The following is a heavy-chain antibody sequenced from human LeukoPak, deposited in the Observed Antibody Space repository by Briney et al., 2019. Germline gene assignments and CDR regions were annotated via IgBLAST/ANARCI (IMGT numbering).Heavy chain of an antibody. CDR1: GFTFSSYW. CDR2: IKQDGSEK. Sequence: GSLRLSCAASGFTFSSYWMSWVRQAPGKGLEWVANIKQDGSEKYYVDSVRGRFTISRDNAKNSLYLQMNSLRAEDTAVYYCARDEGYISPTHFDYWGQGTLVTVSS. D-gene: IGHD6-13*01. J-gene: IGHJ4*02. CDR3: ARDEGYISPTHFDY. V-gene: IGHV3-7*01.